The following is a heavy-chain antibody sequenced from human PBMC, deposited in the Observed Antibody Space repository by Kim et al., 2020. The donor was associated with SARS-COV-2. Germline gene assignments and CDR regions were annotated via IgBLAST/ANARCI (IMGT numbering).Heavy chain of an antibody. CDR1: GFTFSSYG. Sequence: GGSLRLSCAASGFTFSSYGMHWVRQAPGKGLEWVAVIWYDGSNKYYADSVKGRFTISRDNSKNTLYLQMNSLRAEDTAVYYCAREVASSRWRGGWFDPWGQGTLVTVSS. D-gene: IGHD6-13*01. CDR2: IWYDGSNK. J-gene: IGHJ5*02. V-gene: IGHV3-33*01. CDR3: AREVASSRWRGGWFDP.